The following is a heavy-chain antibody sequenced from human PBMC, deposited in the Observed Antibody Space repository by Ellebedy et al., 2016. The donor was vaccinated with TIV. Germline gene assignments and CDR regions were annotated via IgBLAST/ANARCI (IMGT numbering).Heavy chain of an antibody. CDR3: ARGKFYDSRGQLLGFDY. J-gene: IGHJ4*02. V-gene: IGHV4-59*01. D-gene: IGHD3-22*01. CDR1: GDSIRSNY. Sequence: MPSETLSLTCSVSGDSIRSNYWTWIRQPPGKGLEWVGYIYYSEDTNYSPSLESRATISLDTSKNQLSLKLSSVTTADTAVYYCARGKFYDSRGQLLGFDYWGQGTPVTVSS. CDR2: IYYSEDT.